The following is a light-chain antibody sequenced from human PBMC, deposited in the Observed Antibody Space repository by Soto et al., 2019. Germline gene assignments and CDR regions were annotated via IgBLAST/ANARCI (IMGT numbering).Light chain of an antibody. Sequence: EIVMTQSPGTLSVSPGERATLSCRASQSVSSNLAWYQQKPGQAPRLLIYGASTRATGIPARFSGSGSETEFILTISSLQSEDFAVYYCQQFYNWPRTFGQGTKVEIK. CDR1: QSVSSN. V-gene: IGKV3-15*01. J-gene: IGKJ1*01. CDR3: QQFYNWPRT. CDR2: GAS.